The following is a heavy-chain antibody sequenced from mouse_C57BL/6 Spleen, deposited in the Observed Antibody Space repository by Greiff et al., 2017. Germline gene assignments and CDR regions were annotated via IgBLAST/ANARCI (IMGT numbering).Heavy chain of an antibody. J-gene: IGHJ4*01. CDR2: IWSGGST. V-gene: IGHV2-2*01. CDR1: GFSLTSYG. Sequence: VHLVESGPGLVQPSQSLSITCTVSGFSLTSYGVHWVRQSPGKGLEWLGVIWSGGSTDYKAAFISRLSISKDNSKSQVFFKMNSLQADDTAIYYCARGESLLDYWGQGTSVTVSS. CDR3: ARGESLLDY.